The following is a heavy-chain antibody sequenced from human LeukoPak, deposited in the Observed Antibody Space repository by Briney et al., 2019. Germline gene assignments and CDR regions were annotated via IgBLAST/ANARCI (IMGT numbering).Heavy chain of an antibody. Sequence: GGSLRLSCAASGFTFSGSAMHWVRQASGKGLEWVGRIRSKVNSYATAYAASVKGRFTISRDDSKNTAYLQMNSLKTEDTAVYYCSSGLSVRRSNNTPVDYWGQGTLVTVSS. CDR2: IRSKVNSYAT. CDR1: GFTFSGSA. CDR3: SSGLSVRRSNNTPVDY. D-gene: IGHD1-1*01. J-gene: IGHJ4*02. V-gene: IGHV3-73*01.